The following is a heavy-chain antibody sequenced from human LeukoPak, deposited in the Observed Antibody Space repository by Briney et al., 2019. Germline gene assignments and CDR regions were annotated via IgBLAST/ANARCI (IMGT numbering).Heavy chain of an antibody. CDR2: TSGSGGST. Sequence: PGGSLRLSCAASGFTFRSYAMSWVRQAPGKGLEWVSATSGSGGSTYYADSVKGRFTISRDNSKNTLYLQMNSLRAEDTAVYYCAKDPQQGYYGSGSYYQDYWGQGTLVTVSS. D-gene: IGHD3-10*01. CDR3: AKDPQQGYYGSGSYYQDY. V-gene: IGHV3-23*01. CDR1: GFTFRSYA. J-gene: IGHJ4*02.